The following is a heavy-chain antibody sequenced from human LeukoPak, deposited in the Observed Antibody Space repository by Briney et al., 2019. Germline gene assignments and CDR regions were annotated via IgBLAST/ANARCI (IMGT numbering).Heavy chain of an antibody. J-gene: IGHJ4*02. CDR3: ARALDGYNYNYFDY. CDR1: GGTFSSYA. CDR2: IIPIFGTA. Sequence: ASVKVSCKASGGTFSSYAISWVRQAPGQGLEWMGGIIPIFGTANYAQKFQGRVTITADESTSTAYMELSSLRSEDTAVYYCARALDGYNYNYFDYWGQGTLVTVSS. D-gene: IGHD5-24*01. V-gene: IGHV1-69*01.